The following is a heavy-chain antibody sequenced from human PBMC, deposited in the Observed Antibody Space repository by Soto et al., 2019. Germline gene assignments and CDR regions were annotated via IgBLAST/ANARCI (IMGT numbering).Heavy chain of an antibody. D-gene: IGHD3-16*02. CDR1: GYTSPIYD. CDR3: ASYRTISPEGFDI. J-gene: IGHJ3*02. V-gene: IGHV1-8*01. Sequence: QVHLVQSGAEVRRPGASVKVSCQASGYTSPIYDIEWVRQATGQGLEWMGWMNPNSGNRGYAQKFQGKFTMIWNTSISTAYMELSNLRSEDTAVYYCASYRTISPEGFDIWGQGTLVTVS. CDR2: MNPNSGNR.